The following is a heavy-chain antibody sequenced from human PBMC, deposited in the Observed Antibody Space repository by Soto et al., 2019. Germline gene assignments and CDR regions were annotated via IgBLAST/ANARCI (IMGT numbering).Heavy chain of an antibody. CDR2: INWNGRST. CDR3: ARCSSTSCYIMASFDY. CDR1: GFTFDDYA. Sequence: EVQLVESGGGVVRPGGSLRLSCAASGFTFDDYAMSWVRQAPGKGLEWVAGINWNGRSTTYADSLKGLFTISSENAKNSLHLQINSLRAEHTALYFCARCSSTSCYIMASFDYWGQGTLVTVSS. V-gene: IGHV3-20*04. D-gene: IGHD2-2*02. J-gene: IGHJ4*02.